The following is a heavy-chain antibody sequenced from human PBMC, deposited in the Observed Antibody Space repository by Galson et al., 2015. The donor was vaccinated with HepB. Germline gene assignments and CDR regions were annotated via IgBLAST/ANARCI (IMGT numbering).Heavy chain of an antibody. D-gene: IGHD2/OR15-2a*01. Sequence: SVKVSCKASGYTFTTYGIIWVRQAPGQGLEWMGRINTYNGNTNYVKKVQGRVTMTTDTSTGTAYMELRSLRSDDTAVYYCARLREYFEIDYWGQGTLVTVSS. V-gene: IGHV1-18*01. CDR3: ARLREYFEIDY. CDR2: INTYNGNT. J-gene: IGHJ4*02. CDR1: GYTFTTYG.